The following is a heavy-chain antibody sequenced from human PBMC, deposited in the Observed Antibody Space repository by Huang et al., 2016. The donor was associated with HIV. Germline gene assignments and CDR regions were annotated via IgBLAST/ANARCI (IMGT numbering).Heavy chain of an antibody. CDR3: VKETVQWLVTY. V-gene: IGHV3-30*02. Sequence: QVQVVESGGGVVQPGGSLRLSCAASGFTSSSHGMHWVRQGAGKGGEGVGFIKYDGSKKYFADSVKGRFTMSRDNSKNTLYLQMNSLRGEDTAVYYCVKETVQWLVTYWGQGTLVTVSS. CDR2: IKYDGSKK. D-gene: IGHD6-19*01. J-gene: IGHJ4*02. CDR1: GFTSSSHG.